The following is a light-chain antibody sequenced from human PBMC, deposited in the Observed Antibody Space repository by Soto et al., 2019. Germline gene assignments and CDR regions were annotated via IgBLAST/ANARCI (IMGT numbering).Light chain of an antibody. J-gene: IGLJ3*02. Sequence: HSVLTQPPSVSGAPGQRVTISCTGSSSNIGAGHDVHWYQQFPGTAPQLLIYGNNNRPSGVPGRFSGSRSGTSASLAITGLQAEDEADYYCQSYDSSLSGSWVFGGGTKLTVL. CDR1: SSNIGAGHD. CDR2: GNN. V-gene: IGLV1-40*01. CDR3: QSYDSSLSGSWV.